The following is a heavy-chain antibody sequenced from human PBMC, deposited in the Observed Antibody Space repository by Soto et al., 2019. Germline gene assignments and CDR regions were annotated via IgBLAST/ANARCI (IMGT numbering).Heavy chain of an antibody. V-gene: IGHV3-30*18. CDR3: ANRGVRDGRIDY. CDR2: ISYDGSNK. CDR1: GFTFSSYG. J-gene: IGHJ4*02. Sequence: QGQLVESGGGVVQPGRSLSLSSAASGFTFSSYGMHWVRQAPGKGLEWVAVISYDGSNKYYADSVKGRFTISRDNSKNTLYLQMNSLRAEDTAVYYCANRGVRDGRIDYWGQGTLVTVSS. D-gene: IGHD3-10*01.